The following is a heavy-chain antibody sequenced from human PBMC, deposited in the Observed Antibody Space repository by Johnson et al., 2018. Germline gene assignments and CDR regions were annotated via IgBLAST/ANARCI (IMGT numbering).Heavy chain of an antibody. Sequence: VQLVESGGGVVQPGRSLRLSCAASGFTFSSYGMHWVRQAPGKGLEWVAVISYDGSNKYYADSVKGRFTISRDNSKNTLYLQMNSLRAEDTAVYYCAKDTRFYYYGMDVWGQGTTVTVSS. CDR2: ISYDGSNK. CDR3: AKDTRFYYYGMDV. CDR1: GFTFSSYG. V-gene: IGHV3-30*18. D-gene: IGHD3-3*01. J-gene: IGHJ6*02.